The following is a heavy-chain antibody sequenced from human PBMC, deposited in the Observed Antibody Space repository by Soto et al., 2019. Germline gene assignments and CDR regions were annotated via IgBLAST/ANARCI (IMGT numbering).Heavy chain of an antibody. CDR2: IWYDGSNK. Sequence: GGSLRLSCAASGFTFSSYGMHWVRQAPGKGLEWVAVIWYDGSNKYYADSVKGRFTISRDNSKNTLYLQMNSLRAEDTAVYYCARDIQIYWYFDLWGRGTLVTVSS. CDR1: GFTFSSYG. V-gene: IGHV3-33*01. CDR3: ARDIQIYWYFDL. J-gene: IGHJ2*01.